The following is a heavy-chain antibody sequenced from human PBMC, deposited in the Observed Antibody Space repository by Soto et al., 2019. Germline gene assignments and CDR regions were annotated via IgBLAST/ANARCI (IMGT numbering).Heavy chain of an antibody. J-gene: IGHJ3*02. D-gene: IGHD2-15*01. Sequence: GGSLRLSCAASGFTFSSYSMNWVRQAPGKGLEWVSSISSSSSYIYYADSVKGRFTISRDNAKNSLYLQMNSLRAEDTAVYYCARDQVGVVVAPXAFDSWGKGTMXTXS. V-gene: IGHV3-21*01. CDR1: GFTFSSYS. CDR3: ARDQVGVVVAPXAFDS. CDR2: ISSSSSYI.